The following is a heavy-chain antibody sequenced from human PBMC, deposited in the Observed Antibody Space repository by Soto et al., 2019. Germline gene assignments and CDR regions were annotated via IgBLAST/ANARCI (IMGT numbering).Heavy chain of an antibody. CDR2: MNPNSGNT. Sequence: ASVKVSCKASGYIFTSYDINWVRQATGQGLEWMGWMNPNSGNTGYAQKFQGRVTMTRNTSISTAYMELSSLRSEDTAVYYCARGPYYYESSGYYPYYFDYWGQGTLVTVS. D-gene: IGHD3-22*01. CDR3: ARGPYYYESSGYYPYYFDY. V-gene: IGHV1-8*01. J-gene: IGHJ4*02. CDR1: GYIFTSYD.